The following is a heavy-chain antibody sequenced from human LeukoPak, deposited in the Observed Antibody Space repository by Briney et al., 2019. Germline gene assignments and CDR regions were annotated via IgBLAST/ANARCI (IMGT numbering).Heavy chain of an antibody. CDR1: GYTFTSYD. CDR3: ARVSRTYGSGSYYNSLPY. CDR2: MNPNSGNT. D-gene: IGHD3-10*01. Sequence: ASVKVSCKASGYTFTSYDINWVRQATGQGLGWMGWMNPNSGNTGYAQKFQGRVTMTRNTSISTAYMELSSLRSEDTAVYYCARVSRTYGSGSYYNSLPYWGQGTLVTVSS. V-gene: IGHV1-8*01. J-gene: IGHJ4*02.